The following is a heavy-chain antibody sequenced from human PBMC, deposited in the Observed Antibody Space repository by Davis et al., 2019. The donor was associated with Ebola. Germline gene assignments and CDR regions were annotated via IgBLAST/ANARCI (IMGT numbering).Heavy chain of an antibody. CDR1: GYSFTSYW. D-gene: IGHD6-19*01. CDR2: IYPGDSDT. V-gene: IGHV5-51*01. CDR3: ARQGPSLYQSSISFHF. Sequence: GESLKISCKGSGYSFTSYWIGWVRQMPGKGLEWMGIIYPGDSDTRYSPSFQGQVTISADESINTAYLQWSSLKASDTAMYYCARQGPSLYQSSISFHFWGQGTLVTVSS. J-gene: IGHJ4*02.